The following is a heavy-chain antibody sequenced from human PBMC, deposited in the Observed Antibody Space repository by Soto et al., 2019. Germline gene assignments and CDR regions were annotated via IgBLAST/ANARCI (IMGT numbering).Heavy chain of an antibody. CDR1: GGSISSFH. CDR2: VYYSGYT. Sequence: QSLTCTVSGGSISSFHWSWIRQPPGRGLEWIGYVYYSGYTNYNPSLKGRVAMSIDTSKSRFSLRLNSVTAADTAVYYCARLTYYDSTGRFDYWGQGIQVTVSS. J-gene: IGHJ4*02. V-gene: IGHV4-59*01. CDR3: ARLTYYDSTGRFDY. D-gene: IGHD3-22*01.